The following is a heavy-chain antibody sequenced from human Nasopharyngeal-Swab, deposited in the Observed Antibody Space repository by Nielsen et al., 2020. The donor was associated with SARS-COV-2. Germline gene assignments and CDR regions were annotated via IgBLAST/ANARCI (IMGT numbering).Heavy chain of an antibody. D-gene: IGHD3-3*01. J-gene: IGHJ6*03. V-gene: IGHV3-20*04. CDR2: INWNGGST. CDR3: ARLSNYDFWSGYYAYMDV. CDR1: GFTFDDYG. Sequence: GGSLRLSCAASGFTFDDYGMSWVRQAPGKGLEWVSGINWNGGSTGYADSVKGRFTISRDNAKNSLYLQMNSLRAEDTALYYCARLSNYDFWSGYYAYMDVWGKGTTVTVSS.